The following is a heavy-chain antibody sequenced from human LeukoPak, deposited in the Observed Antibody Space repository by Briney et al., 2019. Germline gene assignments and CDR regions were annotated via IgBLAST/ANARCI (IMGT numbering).Heavy chain of an antibody. Sequence: GGSLRLSCAAPGFTFSSYSMNWVRQAPGKGLEWVSSISSSSSYIYYADSVKGRFTISRDNAKNSLYLQMNSLRAEDTAVYYCARDGVPAAIKLFDYWGQGTLVTVSS. CDR3: ARDGVPAAIKLFDY. D-gene: IGHD2-2*01. CDR1: GFTFSSYS. J-gene: IGHJ4*02. CDR2: ISSSSSYI. V-gene: IGHV3-21*01.